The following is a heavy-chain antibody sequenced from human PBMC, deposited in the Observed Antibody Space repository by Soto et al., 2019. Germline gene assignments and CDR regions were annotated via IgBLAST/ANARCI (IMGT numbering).Heavy chain of an antibody. CDR3: ATVPGWRLSAFDI. CDR2: ISSSGSTI. V-gene: IGHV3-11*01. D-gene: IGHD2-15*01. J-gene: IGHJ3*02. Sequence: WGSLRLSCAASGFTSSDYYMSWIRRVPGKGLEWVSYISSSGSTIYYADSVKGRFTISRDNAKNSLYLQMNSLRAEDTAVYYCATVPGWRLSAFDIWGQGTMVTVSS. CDR1: GFTSSDYY.